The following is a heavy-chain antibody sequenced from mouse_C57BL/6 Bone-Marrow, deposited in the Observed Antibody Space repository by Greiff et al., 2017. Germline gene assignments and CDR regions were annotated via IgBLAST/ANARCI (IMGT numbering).Heavy chain of an antibody. J-gene: IGHJ2*01. V-gene: IGHV1-81*01. CDR3: ARPLYYFDY. Sequence: VQLQQSGAELARPGASVKLSCKASGYTFTSYGISWVKQRTGQGLESIGEIYPRSGNTYYNEKFKGKATLTADKSSSTAYMELRSLTSEDSAVYVCARPLYYFDYWGQGTTLTVSA. CDR1: GYTFTSYG. CDR2: IYPRSGNT.